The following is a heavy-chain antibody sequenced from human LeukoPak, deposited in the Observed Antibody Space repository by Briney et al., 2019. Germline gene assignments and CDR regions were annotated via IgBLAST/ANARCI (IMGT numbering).Heavy chain of an antibody. J-gene: IGHJ4*02. Sequence: GGSLRLSCAASGFTFSSYWMSWIRQAPVRGLEWVANIKQDGSEKYYADSVKGRFTISRDNAKNSLYLQMNSLRVEDTAMYYCADDSGGSRYWGQGTLATVSS. V-gene: IGHV3-7*01. CDR1: GFTFSSYW. CDR2: IKQDGSEK. CDR3: ADDSGGSRY. D-gene: IGHD2-15*01.